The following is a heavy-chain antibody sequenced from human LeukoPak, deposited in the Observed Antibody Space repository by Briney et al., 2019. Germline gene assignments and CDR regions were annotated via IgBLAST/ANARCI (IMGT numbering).Heavy chain of an antibody. Sequence: GGSLRLSCAASGFTFSSYGMHWVRQAPGKGLEWVAVIWYDGSNKYYADSVKGRFTISRDNSKNTLYLQMNSLRAEDTAVYYCARDLWFGEFTHYFDYWGQGTLVTVSS. J-gene: IGHJ4*02. CDR1: GFTFSSYG. CDR2: IWYDGSNK. CDR3: ARDLWFGEFTHYFDY. D-gene: IGHD3-10*01. V-gene: IGHV3-33*01.